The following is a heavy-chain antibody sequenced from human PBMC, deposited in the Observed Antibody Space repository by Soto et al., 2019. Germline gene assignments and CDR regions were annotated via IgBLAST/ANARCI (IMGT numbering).Heavy chain of an antibody. J-gene: IGHJ3*01. CDR2: ISGSDGRA. CDR3: ARDPAEVRKAFDL. CDR1: GFTFSGNA. Sequence: GGSLRLSCAGSGFTFSGNAMNWVRQAPGKGLEWVSIISGSDGRAYYADSVKGRFTISRDDSKSTLYLQMNSLRAEDTAVYFCARDPAEVRKAFDLWGQGTMVTVSS. D-gene: IGHD2-21*01. V-gene: IGHV3-23*01.